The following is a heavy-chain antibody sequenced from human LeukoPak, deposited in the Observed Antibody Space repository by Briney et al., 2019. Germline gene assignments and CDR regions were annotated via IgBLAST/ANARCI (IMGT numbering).Heavy chain of an antibody. CDR2: IIPIFGTA. CDR1: GGTFSSYA. CDR3: SYDSRGYYYQAIDP. Sequence: ASVKVSCKASGGTFSSYAISWVRQAPGQGLEWMGGIIPIFGTANYAQKFQGRVTITADESTSTAYMELSSLRSEDTAVYYCSYDSRGYYYQAIDPWGQGTLVTVSS. J-gene: IGHJ5*02. V-gene: IGHV1-69*13. D-gene: IGHD3-22*01.